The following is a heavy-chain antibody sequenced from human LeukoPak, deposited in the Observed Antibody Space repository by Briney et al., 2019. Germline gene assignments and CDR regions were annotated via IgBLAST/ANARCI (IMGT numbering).Heavy chain of an antibody. CDR2: ISGDGGPT. Sequence: GGSLRLSCAASGFTFDDYAMHWVRQAPGKGLEWVSLISGDGGPTYYADSVKGRFTISRDNSKNSLYLQMNSLRAEDTAVYYCARANIVATPFDYWGQGTLVTVSS. V-gene: IGHV3-43*02. CDR1: GFTFDDYA. D-gene: IGHD5-12*01. J-gene: IGHJ4*02. CDR3: ARANIVATPFDY.